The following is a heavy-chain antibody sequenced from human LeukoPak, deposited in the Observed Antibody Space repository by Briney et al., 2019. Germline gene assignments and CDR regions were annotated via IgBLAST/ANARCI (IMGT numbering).Heavy chain of an antibody. Sequence: GGSLRLSCAASGFIVSSNYMNWVRQAPGKGLEWVSYISSSSSTIYYADSVKGRFTISRDNAKNSLYLQMNSLRAEDTAVYYCARSSTSPRDHLNVWGQGTTVTVSS. CDR2: ISSSSSTI. CDR1: GFIVSSNY. D-gene: IGHD2-2*01. CDR3: ARSSTSPRDHLNV. V-gene: IGHV3-48*01. J-gene: IGHJ6*02.